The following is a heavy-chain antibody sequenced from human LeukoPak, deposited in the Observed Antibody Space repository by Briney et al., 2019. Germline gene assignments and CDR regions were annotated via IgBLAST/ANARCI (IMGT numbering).Heavy chain of an antibody. CDR3: ARGRDFWSGYSFDF. Sequence: SETLSLTCTASGGSISTYYWSWVRQPPGKGLEWIGYVYYSGSTEYNPSLKSRVTMSVDTSKIQFSLKLNSMTAADTAVYYCARGRDFWSGYSFDFWGQGALVTVSS. CDR2: VYYSGST. J-gene: IGHJ4*02. V-gene: IGHV4-59*01. D-gene: IGHD3-3*01. CDR1: GGSISTYY.